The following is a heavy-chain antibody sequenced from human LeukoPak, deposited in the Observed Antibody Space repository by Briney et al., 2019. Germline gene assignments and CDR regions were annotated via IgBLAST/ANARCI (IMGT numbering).Heavy chain of an antibody. CDR3: ARERRDGSWFDP. V-gene: IGHV1-2*04. J-gene: IGHJ5*02. D-gene: IGHD2-15*01. CDR2: INPNSGGT. CDR1: GYTFTGYY. Sequence: GASVKVSCKASGYTFTGYYMHWVRQAPGQGLEWMGWINPNSGGTNYAQKFQGWVTMTRDTSTSTAYMELSRLRSDDTAVYNGARERRDGSWFDPWGQGTLVTVSS.